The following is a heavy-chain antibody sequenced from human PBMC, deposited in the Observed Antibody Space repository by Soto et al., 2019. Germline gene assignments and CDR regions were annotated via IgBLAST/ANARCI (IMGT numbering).Heavy chain of an antibody. CDR1: GYTFSSYA. Sequence: ASVKVSCKASGYTFSSYAMHWVRQAPGQRLEWMGWINAGYGNTKSSQKFKDRVTISRDTSASTAYMELTSLRSEDTAVYYCARDTGDGNFDFWGQGTLVTVSS. J-gene: IGHJ4*02. V-gene: IGHV1-3*01. D-gene: IGHD7-27*01. CDR3: ARDTGDGNFDF. CDR2: INAGYGNT.